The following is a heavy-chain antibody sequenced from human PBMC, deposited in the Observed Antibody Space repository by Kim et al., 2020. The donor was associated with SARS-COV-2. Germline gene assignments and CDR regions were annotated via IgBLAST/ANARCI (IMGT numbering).Heavy chain of an antibody. V-gene: IGHV3-53*01. D-gene: IGHD1-20*01. CDR2: IYSGGST. CDR3: ARDDGTVFNGMDV. J-gene: IGHJ6*02. CDR1: GFTVSSNY. Sequence: GGSLRLSCLASGFTVSSNYMSWVRQAPGKGLEWVSVIYSGGSTYYADSVKGRFTISRDNSKNTLYLQMNSLRAEDTAVYYCARDDGTVFNGMDVLGQGSTVTVSS.